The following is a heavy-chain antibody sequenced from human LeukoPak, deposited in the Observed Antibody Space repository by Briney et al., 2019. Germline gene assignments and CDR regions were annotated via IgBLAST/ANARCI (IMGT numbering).Heavy chain of an antibody. Sequence: PGGSLRLSCATASGFTFTDYISWIRQAPGKGLEWVSYIRNADSPVYYADSVKGRFTISRDTDKDSVYLQMNNLRAEDTAVYFCASWEGPSAALGVWGQGTTVTVSS. J-gene: IGHJ6*02. CDR2: IRNADSPV. CDR3: ASWEGPSAALGV. V-gene: IGHV3-11*01. D-gene: IGHD1-26*01. CDR1: GFTFTDY.